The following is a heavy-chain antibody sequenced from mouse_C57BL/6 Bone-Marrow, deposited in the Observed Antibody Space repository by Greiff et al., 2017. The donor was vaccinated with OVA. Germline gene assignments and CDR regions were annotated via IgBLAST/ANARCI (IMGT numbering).Heavy chain of an antibody. V-gene: IGHV1-81*01. J-gene: IGHJ2*01. Sequence: QVHVKQSGAELARPGASVKLSCKASGYTFTSYGISWVKQRTGQGLEWIGEIYPRSGNTYYNEKFKGKATLTADKSSSTAYMELRSLTSEDSAVYFCARVGYYFDYGGQGTTLTVSS. CDR2: IYPRSGNT. CDR3: ARVGYYFDY. CDR1: GYTFTSYG.